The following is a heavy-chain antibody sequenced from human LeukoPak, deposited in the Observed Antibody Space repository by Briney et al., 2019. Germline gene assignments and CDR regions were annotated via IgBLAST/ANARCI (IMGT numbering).Heavy chain of an antibody. Sequence: ESLNTSGQCPGYSFTSYWITWARHTPGKGLEWMGIIHPVDSDTRYSPSFQGQVTISADKSISTAYLQWSSLKASDTAMYYCAVTYSKGAFDMWGQGTMVTVS. J-gene: IGHJ3*02. CDR1: GYSFTSYW. CDR3: AVTYSKGAFDM. CDR2: IHPVDSDT. V-gene: IGHV5-51*01. D-gene: IGHD6-13*01.